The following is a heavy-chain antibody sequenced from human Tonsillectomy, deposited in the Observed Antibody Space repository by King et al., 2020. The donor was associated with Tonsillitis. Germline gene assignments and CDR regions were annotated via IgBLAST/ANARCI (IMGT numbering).Heavy chain of an antibody. CDR2: IIPIFGTA. CDR3: ARDTSGILTGYYPARFYYFDY. Sequence: QLVQSGAEVKKPGSSVKVSCKASGGTFSSYAISWVRQAPGQGLEWMGGIIPIFGTANYAQKFQGRVTITADESTSTAYMELSSLRSEDTAVYYCARDTSGILTGYYPARFYYFDYLGQGTLVTVSS. V-gene: IGHV1-69*01. CDR1: GGTFSSYA. J-gene: IGHJ4*02. D-gene: IGHD3-9*01.